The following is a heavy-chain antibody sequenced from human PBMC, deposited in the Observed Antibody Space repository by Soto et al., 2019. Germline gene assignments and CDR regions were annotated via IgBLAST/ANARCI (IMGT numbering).Heavy chain of an antibody. CDR3: ATTTSSPYYYYGMDV. V-gene: IGHV4-38-2*01. D-gene: IGHD4-17*01. J-gene: IGHJ6*02. Sequence: LSLTCAVSGYSISSGYYWGWIRQPPGKGLEWIGSIYHSGSTYYNPSLKSRVTISVDTSKNQFSLKLSSVTAADTAVYYCATTTSSPYYYYGMDVWGQGTTVTVSS. CDR2: IYHSGST. CDR1: GYSISSGYY.